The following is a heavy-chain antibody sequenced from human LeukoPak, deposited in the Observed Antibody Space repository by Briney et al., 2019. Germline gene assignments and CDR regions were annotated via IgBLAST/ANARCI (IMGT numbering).Heavy chain of an antibody. V-gene: IGHV3-9*01. CDR2: ISWNSGSI. Sequence: GGSLRLSCAASGFTFDDYAMHWVRQAPGKGLEWVSGISWNSGSIGYADSVKGRFTISRDNAKNSLYLQMNSLRAEDTALYYCAKDSGSGWYEDYFDYWGQGTLDTVSS. CDR1: GFTFDDYA. CDR3: AKDSGSGWYEDYFDY. D-gene: IGHD6-19*01. J-gene: IGHJ4*02.